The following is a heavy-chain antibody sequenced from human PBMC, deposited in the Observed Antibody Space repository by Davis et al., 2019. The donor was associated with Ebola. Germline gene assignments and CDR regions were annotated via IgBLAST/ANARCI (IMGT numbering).Heavy chain of an antibody. CDR1: GYTFTSYY. V-gene: IGHV1-46*01. Sequence: ASVKVSCKASGYTFTSYYMHWVRQAPGQGLEWMGIINPSGGSTSYAQKFQGRVTMTRDTSTSTVYMELSSLRSEDTAVYYCARDAYSSGWFALFDYWGQGTLVTVSS. D-gene: IGHD6-19*01. CDR3: ARDAYSSGWFALFDY. CDR2: INPSGGST. J-gene: IGHJ4*02.